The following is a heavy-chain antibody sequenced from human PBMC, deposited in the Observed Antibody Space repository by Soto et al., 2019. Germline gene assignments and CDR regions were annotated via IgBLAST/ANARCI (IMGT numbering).Heavy chain of an antibody. J-gene: IGHJ4*02. CDR3: AREDVLLWFGELGPLDY. CDR2: IWYDGSNK. V-gene: IGHV3-33*01. CDR1: GFTFSSSG. D-gene: IGHD3-10*01. Sequence: GGSLRLSCAASGFTFSSSGMHWVRQAPGKGLEWVAVIWYDGSNKYYADSVKGRFTISRDNSKNTLYLQMNSLRAEDTAVYYCAREDVLLWFGELGPLDYWGQGT.